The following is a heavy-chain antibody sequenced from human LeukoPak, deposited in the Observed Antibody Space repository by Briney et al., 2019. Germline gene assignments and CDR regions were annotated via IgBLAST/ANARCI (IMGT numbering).Heavy chain of an antibody. V-gene: IGHV1-69*06. J-gene: IGHJ4*02. Sequence: SVKVSCKASGYTFTSYDINWVRQAPGQGLEWMGGIIPIFGTANYAQKFQGRVTITADKSTSTAYMEPSSLRSEDTAVYYCARGAGLWFGELFFDYWGQGTLVTVSS. CDR2: IIPIFGTA. CDR3: ARGAGLWFGELFFDY. D-gene: IGHD3-10*01. CDR1: GYTFTSYD.